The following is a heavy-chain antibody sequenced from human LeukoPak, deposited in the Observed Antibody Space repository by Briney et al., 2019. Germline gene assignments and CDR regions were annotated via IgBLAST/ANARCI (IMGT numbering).Heavy chain of an antibody. Sequence: PGGSLRLSCAASGFTFSSYEMNWVRQAPGKGLEWLSYISSSGSTKYYADSAKGRFTISRDNAKNSLYLQMNSLRAEDTAVYYCARGGYSRGSFDYWGQGTLVTVSS. V-gene: IGHV3-48*03. CDR3: ARGGYSRGSFDY. D-gene: IGHD2-21*01. CDR1: GFTFSSYE. CDR2: ISSSGSTK. J-gene: IGHJ4*02.